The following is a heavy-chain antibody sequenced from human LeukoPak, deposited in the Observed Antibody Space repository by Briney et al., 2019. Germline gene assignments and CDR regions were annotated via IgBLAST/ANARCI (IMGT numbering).Heavy chain of an antibody. CDR3: ATGSGYYYGH. CDR2: AYGDGSNK. D-gene: IGHD3-22*01. Sequence: PGGSLRLSCATSGFSFTTYGMHWVRQAPGKGLEWVAVAYGDGSNKYYADSVKGRFTISKDNSKNTLFVQMNSLRAEDTAVYYCATGSGYYYGHWGRGTLVTVSS. CDR1: GFSFTTYG. J-gene: IGHJ4*02. V-gene: IGHV3-33*01.